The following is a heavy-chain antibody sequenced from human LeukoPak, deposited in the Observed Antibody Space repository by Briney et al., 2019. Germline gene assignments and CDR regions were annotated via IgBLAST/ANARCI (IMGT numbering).Heavy chain of an antibody. J-gene: IGHJ4*02. D-gene: IGHD6-19*01. V-gene: IGHV1-69*04. CDR1: GGTFISYA. CDR2: IIPIFGIA. CDR3: ARDEGIAVAGVFDY. Sequence: SVKVSCKASGGTFISYAISWVRQAPGQGLEWMGRIIPIFGIANYAQKFQGRVTITADKSTSTAYMELSSLRSEDTAVYYCARDEGIAVAGVFDYWAREPWSPSPQ.